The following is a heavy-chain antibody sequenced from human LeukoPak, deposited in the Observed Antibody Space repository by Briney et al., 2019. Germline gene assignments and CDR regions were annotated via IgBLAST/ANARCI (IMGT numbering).Heavy chain of an antibody. Sequence: GGAPRLSRAAPGFTFFHHGLRLGRPGPGEGVGGGSGISGSGSSTYYADSVEGRFTISRDNSKNTLYLQMNTPRAEDTAVYYCAKGGMVGTSGLFDYWGQGILVTVSS. V-gene: IGHV3-23*01. CDR1: GFTFFHHG. CDR2: ISGSGSST. J-gene: IGHJ4*02. D-gene: IGHD4-23*01. CDR3: AKGGMVGTSGLFDY.